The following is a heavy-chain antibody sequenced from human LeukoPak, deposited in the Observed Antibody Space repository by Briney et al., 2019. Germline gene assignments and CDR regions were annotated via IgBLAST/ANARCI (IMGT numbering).Heavy chain of an antibody. J-gene: IGHJ4*02. CDR2: MKEDGSEK. Sequence: GGSLRLSCAASGFTFSNYWMSWVRQAPGKGLEWVANMKEDGSEKNYVDSVKGRFTISRDNAQDSLYLQMNSLRAEDTAVYYCARDRGYSNFDYWGQGTLVTVSS. CDR3: ARDRGYSNFDY. D-gene: IGHD4-11*01. CDR1: GFTFSNYW. V-gene: IGHV3-7*01.